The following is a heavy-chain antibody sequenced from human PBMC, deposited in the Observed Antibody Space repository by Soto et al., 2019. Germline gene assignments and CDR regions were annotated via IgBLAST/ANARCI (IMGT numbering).Heavy chain of an antibody. D-gene: IGHD2-8*02. CDR1: GGYFSGYS. CDR3: ARDKITGLFDY. V-gene: IGHV4-34*01. Sequence: QVQLQQWGAGLLKPSETLSHTCAVYGGYFSGYSWTWIRQPPGTGLEWNGEIKHSGSTNYSPSLKSRVTISVDTSKNQFSLKLTFVTAADTALYYCARDKITGLFDYWGQGTLVTVSS. CDR2: IKHSGST. J-gene: IGHJ4*02.